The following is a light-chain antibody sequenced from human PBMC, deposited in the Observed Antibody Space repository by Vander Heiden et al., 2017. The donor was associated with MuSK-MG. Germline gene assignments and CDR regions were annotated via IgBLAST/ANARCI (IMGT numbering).Light chain of an antibody. V-gene: IGLV1-44*01. CDR1: SSNIGSNN. J-gene: IGLJ3*02. CDR3: AAWDDSLNGWV. Sequence: QSVLTQPPSPSGTPGLRGTISCSGSSSNIGSNNVNWYQQLPGTAPKLLIYSNNQRPSGVPDRFSGSKSGTSASLAISGLQSEDEADYYCAAWDDSLNGWVFGGGTKLTVL. CDR2: SNN.